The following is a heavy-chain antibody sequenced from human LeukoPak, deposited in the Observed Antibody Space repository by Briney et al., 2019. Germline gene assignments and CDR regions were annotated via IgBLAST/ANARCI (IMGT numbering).Heavy chain of an antibody. CDR3: ARRPFGADF. D-gene: IGHD3-10*01. V-gene: IGHV3-7*01. CDR2: IKEDGSEK. J-gene: IGHJ4*02. CDR1: GFTFPSYS. Sequence: GGSLRLSCAASGFTFPSYSIHWVRQAPGKGLQWVANIKEDGSEKYYVDSVKGRFTISRDNAKNSVYLQMNSLRVEDTAVYYCARRPFGADFWGQGTLVTVSS.